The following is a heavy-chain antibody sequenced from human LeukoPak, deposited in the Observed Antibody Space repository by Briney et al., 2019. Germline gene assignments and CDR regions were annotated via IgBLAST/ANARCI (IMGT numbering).Heavy chain of an antibody. CDR1: GFTFSSYS. Sequence: GSLRLSCAASGFTFSSYSMNWIRQPPGKGLEWIGEINHSGSTDYNPSLKSRVTISVDTSKNQFSLKLSSVTAADTAVYYCARVTYCGGDCYSGRGDYFDYWGQGTLVTVSS. D-gene: IGHD2-21*02. CDR3: ARVTYCGGDCYSGRGDYFDY. V-gene: IGHV4-34*01. CDR2: INHSGST. J-gene: IGHJ4*02.